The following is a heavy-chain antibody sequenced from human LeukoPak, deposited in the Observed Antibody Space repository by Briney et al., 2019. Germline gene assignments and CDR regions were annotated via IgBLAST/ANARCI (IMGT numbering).Heavy chain of an antibody. D-gene: IGHD3-3*01. J-gene: IGHJ4*02. CDR3: ASGGVVIRHRLGY. V-gene: IGHV4-34*01. Sequence: PSETLSLTCAVYGGSFSGYYWSWIRQPPGKGLEWIGEINHSGSTNYNPYLKSRVTISVDTSKNQFSLKLSSVTAADTAVYYCASGGVVIRHRLGYWGQGTLVTVSS. CDR2: INHSGST. CDR1: GGSFSGYY.